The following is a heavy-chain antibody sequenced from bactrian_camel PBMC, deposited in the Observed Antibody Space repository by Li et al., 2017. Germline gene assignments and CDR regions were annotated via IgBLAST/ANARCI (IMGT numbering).Heavy chain of an antibody. D-gene: IGHD7*01. CDR2: FDRFGIA. V-gene: IGHV3S53*01. J-gene: IGHJ6*01. CDR3: AARKQSVGTWREWWRSADFGY. CDR1: GYIHTTYT. Sequence: QVQLVESGGGSVQAGEFLRLSCTISGYIHTTYTMAWFRQAPGGEREGVAAFDRFGIARYADSVKGRFTISKDNAKNTLYLQMNCLKPEDTAMYYCAARKQSVGTWREWWRSADFGYWGQGTQVTVS.